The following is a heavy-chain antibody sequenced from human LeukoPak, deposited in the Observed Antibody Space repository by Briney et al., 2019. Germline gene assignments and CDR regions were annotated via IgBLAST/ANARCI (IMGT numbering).Heavy chain of an antibody. CDR2: IYYSGTT. J-gene: IGHJ4*02. Sequence: PSETLSLTCTVSGGSISNYYWNWIRQPPGKGLEWIGNIYYSGTTYYNPSLKSRVTISVDTSKNQFSLKLSSVTAADTAVYYCARQGDCSSTSCYATLVYWGQGTLVTVSS. V-gene: IGHV4-59*08. CDR3: ARQGDCSSTSCYATLVY. CDR1: GGSISNYY. D-gene: IGHD2-2*01.